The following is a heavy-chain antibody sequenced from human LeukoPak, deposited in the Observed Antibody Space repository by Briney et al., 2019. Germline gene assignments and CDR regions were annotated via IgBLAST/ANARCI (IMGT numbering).Heavy chain of an antibody. D-gene: IGHD2-15*01. Sequence: PSETLSLTCTVSGGSISTYYWSWLRQPPGKGLEWIGYVYYSGSTNYNPSLTSRVTISVDTSKNQFSLKMSSVTAADTAIYYCARAVIVVAAATQRNWFDPWGQGTLVTVSS. V-gene: IGHV4-59*12. J-gene: IGHJ5*02. CDR1: GGSISTYY. CDR2: VYYSGST. CDR3: ARAVIVVAAATQRNWFDP.